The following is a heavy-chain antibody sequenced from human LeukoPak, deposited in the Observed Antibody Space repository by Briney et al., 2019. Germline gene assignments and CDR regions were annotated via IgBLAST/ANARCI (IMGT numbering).Heavy chain of an antibody. D-gene: IGHD2-2*01. V-gene: IGHV1-8*03. CDR1: GYTFSSYD. Sequence: GASVKVSCKASGYTFSSYDINWVRQATGQGLEWMGWMNPNSGNTGYAQKFQGRVTITRNTSISTAYMELSSLRSEDTAVYYCAKGPLDCSSTSCYEGRYYYYYMDVWAKGTTVTVSS. CDR3: AKGPLDCSSTSCYEGRYYYYYMDV. J-gene: IGHJ6*03. CDR2: MNPNSGNT.